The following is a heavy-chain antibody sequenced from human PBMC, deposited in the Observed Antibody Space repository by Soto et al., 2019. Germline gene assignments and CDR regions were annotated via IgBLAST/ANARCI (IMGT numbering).Heavy chain of an antibody. CDR3: AKYVTPCSGGSCYRNFDY. CDR2: IGAGADTT. D-gene: IGHD2-15*01. Sequence: PGGSLRLSCAASGFTFSSYPMSWVRQAPGKGLEWVSAIGAGADTTYYADSVKGRFTISRDNYKNTLYLQMNSLRTDDTAVYYCAKYVTPCSGGSCYRNFDYWGQGTLVTVSS. CDR1: GFTFSSYP. J-gene: IGHJ4*02. V-gene: IGHV3-23*01.